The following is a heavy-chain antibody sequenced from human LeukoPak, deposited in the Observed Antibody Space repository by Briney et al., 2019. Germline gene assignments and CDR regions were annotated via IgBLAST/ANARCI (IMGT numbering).Heavy chain of an antibody. D-gene: IGHD2-15*01. CDR3: AGEVGYCSGGSCYYDY. V-gene: IGHV1-46*01. CDR1: GYTFTSYY. J-gene: IGHJ4*02. Sequence: TSVKVSCKASGYTFTSYYMHWVRQAPGQGLEWMGIINPSGGSTSYAQKFQGRVTMTRDTSTSTVYMELSSLRSEDTAVYYCAGEVGYCSGGSCYYDYWGQGTLVTVSS. CDR2: INPSGGST.